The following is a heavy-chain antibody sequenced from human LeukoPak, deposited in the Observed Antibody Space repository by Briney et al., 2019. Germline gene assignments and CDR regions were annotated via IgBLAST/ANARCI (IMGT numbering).Heavy chain of an antibody. Sequence: GGSLRLSCAASGFTFSSYAMHWVRQAPGKGLEWVAVISYDGTNKYYPDSVKGRFTISRDNSKNTLYLQMSSLRAEDTAVYYCARCSIISDILTGYLKFDPWGQGTLVTVSS. D-gene: IGHD3-9*01. CDR3: ARCSIISDILTGYLKFDP. CDR2: ISYDGTNK. J-gene: IGHJ5*02. CDR1: GFTFSSYA. V-gene: IGHV3-30-3*01.